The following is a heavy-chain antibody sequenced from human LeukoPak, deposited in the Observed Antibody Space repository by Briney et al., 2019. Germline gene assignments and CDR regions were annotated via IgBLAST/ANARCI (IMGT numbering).Heavy chain of an antibody. V-gene: IGHV3-23*01. Sequence: GGSLRLSCAASGYTFSSFSINWVRQAPGKGLEWVSVISGSGDSTYYADSVKGRFTISRDNSKNTLYLQMNSLRAEDTAVYYCAKDNPPMRSGDSSGYYSGLFDYWGQGTLVTVSS. CDR1: GYTFSSFS. CDR3: AKDNPPMRSGDSSGYYSGLFDY. CDR2: ISGSGDST. D-gene: IGHD3-22*01. J-gene: IGHJ4*02.